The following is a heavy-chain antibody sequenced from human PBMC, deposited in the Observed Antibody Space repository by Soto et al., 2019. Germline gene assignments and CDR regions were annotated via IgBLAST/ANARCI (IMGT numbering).Heavy chain of an antibody. V-gene: IGHV3-23*01. CDR1: GFTFSSHA. CDR2: VSGRGGTT. J-gene: IGHJ4*02. Sequence: EVQLLESGGGLVQPGGSLRLSCAASGFTFSSHAMSWVRQTPGKGLEWVSTVSGRGGTTYYADSVKGRFTISRDNSKNTLYLQMNSLGAEDTAVYYCVRLHYCDISGPASRLPHDYWGQGSLVTVSS. CDR3: VRLHYCDISGPASRLPHDY. D-gene: IGHD3-22*01.